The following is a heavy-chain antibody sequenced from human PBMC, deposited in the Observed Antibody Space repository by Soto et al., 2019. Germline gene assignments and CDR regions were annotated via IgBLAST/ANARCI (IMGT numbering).Heavy chain of an antibody. CDR1: GFTFSSYA. Sequence: GGSLRLSCAASGFTFSSYAMSWVRQAPGKGLEWVSAISGSGGSTYFADSVKGRFTISRDNSKNTLYLQMNSLRAEDTAVYYCAKEEGRGYSYGFGIDYWGQGTLVTVSS. J-gene: IGHJ4*02. CDR2: ISGSGGST. V-gene: IGHV3-23*01. D-gene: IGHD5-18*01. CDR3: AKEEGRGYSYGFGIDY.